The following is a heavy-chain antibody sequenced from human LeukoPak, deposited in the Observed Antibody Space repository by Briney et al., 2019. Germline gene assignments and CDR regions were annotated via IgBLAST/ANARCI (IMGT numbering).Heavy chain of an antibody. CDR3: ARALEQWLPPYYGMDV. J-gene: IGHJ6*02. D-gene: IGHD6-19*01. CDR1: GFIFSSYA. Sequence: GGSLRLSCAASGFIFSSYAMSWVRQAPGKGLEWVSAISGSGGSTYYADSVKGRFTISRDNSKNTLYLQMNSLRAEDTAVYYCARALEQWLPPYYGMDVWGQGTTVTVSS. V-gene: IGHV3-23*01. CDR2: ISGSGGST.